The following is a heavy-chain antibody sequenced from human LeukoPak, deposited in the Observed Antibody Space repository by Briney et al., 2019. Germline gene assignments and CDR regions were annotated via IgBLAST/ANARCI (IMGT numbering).Heavy chain of an antibody. J-gene: IGHJ4*02. D-gene: IGHD2-2*01. V-gene: IGHV1-45*02. CDR3: ARVRYCSSTICPDFDY. CDR1: GYTFTYRY. CDR2: ITPFNGNT. Sequence: SVKVSCKASGYTFTYRYLHWVRQAPGQALEWMGWITPFNGNTNYAQKFQDRVTITRDRSMSTAYMELSSLSSEDTAMYYCARVRYCSSTICPDFDYWGQGTLVTVSS.